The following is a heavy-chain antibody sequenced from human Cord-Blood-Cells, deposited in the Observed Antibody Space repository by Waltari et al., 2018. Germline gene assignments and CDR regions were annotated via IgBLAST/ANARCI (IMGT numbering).Heavy chain of an antibody. CDR1: GGSISSGDYY. V-gene: IGHV4-30-4*01. Sequence: QVQLQESGPGLVKPSQTLSLTCTFSGGSISSGDYYWSWIRQPPGKGLEWIGYIYNSGSTYYNPSLKSRVTISVDTSKNQFSLKLSSVTAADTAVYYCARDQFRSGSYYYYYYYGMDVWGQGTTVTVSS. CDR3: ARDQFRSGSYYYYYYYGMDV. J-gene: IGHJ6*02. D-gene: IGHD3-10*01. CDR2: IYNSGST.